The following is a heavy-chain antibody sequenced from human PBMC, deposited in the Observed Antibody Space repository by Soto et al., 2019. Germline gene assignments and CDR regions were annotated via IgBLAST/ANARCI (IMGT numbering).Heavy chain of an antibody. CDR1: GFTFSSYA. D-gene: IGHD2-2*01. CDR3: ARGRDCSSTSCPPYFDY. J-gene: IGHJ4*02. Sequence: QVQLVESGGGVVQPGRSLRLSCAASGFTFSSYAMHWVRQAPGKGLEWVAVISYDGSNKYYADSVKGRFTISRDNSKNTLYLQMNSLRAEDTAVYYCARGRDCSSTSCPPYFDYWGQGTLVTVSS. CDR2: ISYDGSNK. V-gene: IGHV3-30-3*01.